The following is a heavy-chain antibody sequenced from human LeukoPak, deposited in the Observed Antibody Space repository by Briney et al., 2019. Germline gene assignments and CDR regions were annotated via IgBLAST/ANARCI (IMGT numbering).Heavy chain of an antibody. CDR3: ARGGYSGYVMWDY. J-gene: IGHJ4*02. D-gene: IGHD5-12*01. Sequence: KPSETLSLTCAVYGGSFSGYYWSWIRQPPGKGLEWIGEINHSGSTNYNPSLKSRVTISLDTSKNHFSLKLSSVTAADTAVYYCARGGYSGYVMWDYWGQGTLVTVSS. CDR2: INHSGST. CDR1: GGSFSGYY. V-gene: IGHV4-34*01.